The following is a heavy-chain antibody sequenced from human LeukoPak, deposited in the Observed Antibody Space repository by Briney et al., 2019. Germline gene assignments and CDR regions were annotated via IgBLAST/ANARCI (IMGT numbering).Heavy chain of an antibody. Sequence: SETLSLTCAVYGGSFSGYYWSWIRQPPGKGLEWNGKINHSGSTNYNPSLKSRVTISVDTSKNQFSLKLSSVTAADTAVYYCAAVEMATIGGAFDYWGQGTLVTVSS. D-gene: IGHD5-12*01. CDR3: AAVEMATIGGAFDY. CDR1: GGSFSGYY. CDR2: INHSGST. V-gene: IGHV4-34*01. J-gene: IGHJ4*02.